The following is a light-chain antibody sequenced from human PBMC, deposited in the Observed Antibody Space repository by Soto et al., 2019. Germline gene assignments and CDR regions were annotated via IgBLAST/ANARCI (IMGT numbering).Light chain of an antibody. J-gene: IGKJ4*01. V-gene: IGKV3-11*01. CDR1: QSVSSF. CDR3: QQSSNWLA. Sequence: EIVLTQSPATLSLSPCERGTLSSTTSQSVSSFLAWYQQKPGQAPRLLIYDASNRATGIPARFSGSGSGTDFTLTISSLETEDFAIYYCQQSSNWLAFGGGTKVDIK. CDR2: DAS.